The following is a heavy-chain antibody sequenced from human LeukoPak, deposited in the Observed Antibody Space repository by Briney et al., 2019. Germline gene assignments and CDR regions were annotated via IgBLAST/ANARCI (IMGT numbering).Heavy chain of an antibody. V-gene: IGHV4-39*07. CDR2: IYYSGST. D-gene: IGHD6-6*01. J-gene: IGHJ5*02. CDR3: ASDRAGGGAARFFDP. Sequence: SETLSLTCTVSGGSIISSCYYWGWIRQPPGKGLEWIGNIYYSGSTYYNPSLKSRVTLSADTSKNQFSLRLSSVTAADTAVYYCASDRAGGGAARFFDPWGQGTLVTVSS. CDR1: GGSIISSCYY.